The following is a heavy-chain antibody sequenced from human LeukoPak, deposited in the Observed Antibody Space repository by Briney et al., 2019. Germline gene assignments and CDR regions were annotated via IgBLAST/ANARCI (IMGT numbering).Heavy chain of an antibody. CDR2: LASSGIHI. V-gene: IGHV3-23*01. CDR1: GFTFSSYA. CDR3: AKQLGYCSDGSCYFPY. Sequence: GGSLRLSCAASGFTFSSYAMGWVRQAPGRGLEWVSALASSGIHIYYADSVKGRFTISRDNSKSTLCLQMNSLRAEDTAVYYCAKQLGYCSDGSCYFPYWGQGTLVTVSS. D-gene: IGHD2-15*01. J-gene: IGHJ4*02.